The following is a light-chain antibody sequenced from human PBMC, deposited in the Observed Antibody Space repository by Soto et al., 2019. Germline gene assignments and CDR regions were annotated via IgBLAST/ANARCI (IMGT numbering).Light chain of an antibody. J-gene: IGLJ3*02. CDR3: CSYAGSYTWV. V-gene: IGLV2-11*01. Sequence: QSALTQPRSVSGSPGQSVTISCTGTSSDIGDYDYVSWYQQHPGKAPKLMIYDVRKRPSGVPHRFSASKSGNTASLTISGLQAEDEADYYCCSYAGSYTWVFGGGTKLTVL. CDR2: DVR. CDR1: SSDIGDYDY.